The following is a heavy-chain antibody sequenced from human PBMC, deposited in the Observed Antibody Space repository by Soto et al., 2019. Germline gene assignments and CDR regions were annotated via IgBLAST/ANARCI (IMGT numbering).Heavy chain of an antibody. CDR3: AVTRGGAHPHDI. J-gene: IGHJ3*02. CDR2: IYYTGST. V-gene: IGHV4-59*01. Sequence: LSLTCNSSGGPLSSFYYSWIRQAPGKGLEWIGYIYYTGSTNYNPSLKSRVTMSVDTSKNQSSLKLTSVTAADTAVYFCAVTRGGAHPHDIWGQGTMVTVSS. D-gene: IGHD2-21*02. CDR1: GGPLSSFY.